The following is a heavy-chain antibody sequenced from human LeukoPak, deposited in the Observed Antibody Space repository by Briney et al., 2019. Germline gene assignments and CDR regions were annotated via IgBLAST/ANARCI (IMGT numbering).Heavy chain of an antibody. J-gene: IGHJ3*01. V-gene: IGHV3-48*03. CDR1: GFTFSSCE. CDR2: ISRSGSIT. Sequence: TGGSLRLSCAASGFTFSSCELSWVRQAPTKGLEWVSYISRSGSITYYADSVKGRFTISRDSAKNSLYLQMNSLRAEDTAVYYCAIYDYHSNSDAFDVWGQGTMVTVSS. D-gene: IGHD4-23*01. CDR3: AIYDYHSNSDAFDV.